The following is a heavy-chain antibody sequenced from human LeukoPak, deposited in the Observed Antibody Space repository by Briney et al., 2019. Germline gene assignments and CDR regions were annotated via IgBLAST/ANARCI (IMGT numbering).Heavy chain of an antibody. V-gene: IGHV4-30-2*01. CDR3: ATRDGYNSHAFDI. CDR2: IYHSGST. D-gene: IGHD5-24*01. CDR1: GGSISSGGYS. Sequence: PSETLSLTCAVSGGSISSGGYSWSWIRQPPGKGLEWIGYIYHSGSTYYNPSLKSRVTISVDRSKNQFSLKLSSVTAADTAVYYCATRDGYNSHAFDIWGQGTMVTVSS. J-gene: IGHJ3*02.